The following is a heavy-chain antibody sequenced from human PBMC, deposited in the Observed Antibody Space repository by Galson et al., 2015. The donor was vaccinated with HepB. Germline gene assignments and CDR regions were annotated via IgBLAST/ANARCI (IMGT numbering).Heavy chain of an antibody. J-gene: IGHJ4*02. CDR2: IYYSGNI. CDR3: ARYCGGDCPNDD. Sequence: TLSLTCTVSGGSISSGDYYWTWIRQPPGKGLEWLGNIYYSGNIHYNPSLKSRITISLDTSKNQFSLKLISVTAADTAVYYCARYCGGDCPNDDWGQGTLVTVSS. D-gene: IGHD2-21*01. CDR1: GGSISSGDYY. V-gene: IGHV4-30-4*01.